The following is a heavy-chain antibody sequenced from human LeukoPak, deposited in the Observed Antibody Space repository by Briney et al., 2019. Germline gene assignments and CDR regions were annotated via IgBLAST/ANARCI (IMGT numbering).Heavy chain of an antibody. CDR1: GFTVSSNY. D-gene: IGHD6-13*01. J-gene: IGHJ4*02. V-gene: IGHV3-66*01. CDR2: ICSGGST. Sequence: AGGSLRLSCAASGFTVSSNYMSWVRQAPGKGLEWVSVICSGGSTYYADSVKGRFTISRDNSKNTLYLQMNSLRAEDTAVYYCAREKLGYFDYWGQGTLVTVSS. CDR3: AREKLGYFDY.